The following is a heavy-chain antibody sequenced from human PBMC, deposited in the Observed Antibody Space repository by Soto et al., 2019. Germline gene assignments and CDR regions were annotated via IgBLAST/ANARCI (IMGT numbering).Heavy chain of an antibody. V-gene: IGHV1-18*01. J-gene: IGHJ4*02. Sequence: ASVKVSCKASGYTFTSYGISWVRQAPGQGLEWMGWISAYNGNTNYAQKLQGRVTMTTDTSTSTAYMELRSLRSDDTAVYYCAREVVTMVRGVIITYADYWGQGTLVTVSS. CDR1: GYTFTSYG. D-gene: IGHD3-10*01. CDR2: ISAYNGNT. CDR3: AREVVTMVRGVIITYADY.